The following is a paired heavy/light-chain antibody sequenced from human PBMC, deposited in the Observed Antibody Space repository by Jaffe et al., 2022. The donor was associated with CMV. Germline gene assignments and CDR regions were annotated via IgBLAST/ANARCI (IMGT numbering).Heavy chain of an antibody. Sequence: EVQLLESGGGLVQPGGSLRLSCAASGFTFSSYAMSWVRQAPGKGLEWVSAISGSGGSTYYADSVKGRFTISRDNSKNTLYLQMNSLRAEDTAVYYCAKDLNDYGDILVRYYYYGMDVWGQGTTVTVSS. V-gene: IGHV3-23*01. D-gene: IGHD4-17*01. CDR3: AKDLNDYGDILVRYYYYGMDV. CDR2: ISGSGGST. J-gene: IGHJ6*02. CDR1: GFTFSSYA.
Light chain of an antibody. V-gene: IGLV1-44*01. Sequence: QSVLTQPPSASGTPGQRVTISCSGSSSNIGSNTVNWYQQLPGTAPKLLIYSNNQRPSGVPDRFSGSKSGTSASLAISGLQSEDEADYYCAAWDDSLNGLNWVFGGGTKLTVL. J-gene: IGLJ3*02. CDR3: AAWDDSLNGLNWV. CDR2: SNN. CDR1: SSNIGSNT.